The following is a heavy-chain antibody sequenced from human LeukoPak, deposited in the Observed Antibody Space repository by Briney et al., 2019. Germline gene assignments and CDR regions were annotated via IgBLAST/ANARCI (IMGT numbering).Heavy chain of an antibody. CDR3: AKGSGSFFYYFYMDV. V-gene: IGHV3-23*01. CDR2: ISAGGGST. J-gene: IGHJ6*03. CDR1: GFTFSSYA. D-gene: IGHD1-26*01. Sequence: GGSLRLSCAASGFTFSSYAMSWVRQAPGKGLEWVSAISAGGGSTYYADSVKGRFTISRDNAKNTLYMQMNSLRGEDTAVYHCAKGSGSFFYYFYMDVWGKGTTVTVSS.